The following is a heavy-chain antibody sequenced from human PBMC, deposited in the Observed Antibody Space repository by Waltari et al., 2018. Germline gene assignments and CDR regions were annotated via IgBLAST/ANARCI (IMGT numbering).Heavy chain of an antibody. CDR3: ARGILGATANSYYHHGMDV. V-gene: IGHV4-31*03. CDR2: IHHSGTT. Sequence: QVQLQESGPGLVKPSQTLSLTCTVSGDSIRSGGYSWTWLRQHPGKALEWVGFIHHSGTTTYNPSLKNRVTIESDTSKNEFSLRLTSMTAADTAVYYCARGILGATANSYYHHGMDVWGQGTAVTVSS. D-gene: IGHD3-3*01. CDR1: GDSIRSGGYS. J-gene: IGHJ6*02.